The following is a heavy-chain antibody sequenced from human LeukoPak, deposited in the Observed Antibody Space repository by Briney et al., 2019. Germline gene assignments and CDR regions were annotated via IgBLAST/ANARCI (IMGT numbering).Heavy chain of an antibody. V-gene: IGHV4-4*07. CDR1: GGSISRYL. CDR2: IYTSGST. D-gene: IGHD6-13*01. Sequence: SETLSLTCTVSGGSISRYLWSWIRQPAEKGLEWIGRIYTSGSTNYNPSLKSRVTMSVDTSKNQFSLKLSSVTAADTAVYYCARADPYSSSWYSFDYWGQGTLVTVSS. J-gene: IGHJ4*02. CDR3: ARADPYSSSWYSFDY.